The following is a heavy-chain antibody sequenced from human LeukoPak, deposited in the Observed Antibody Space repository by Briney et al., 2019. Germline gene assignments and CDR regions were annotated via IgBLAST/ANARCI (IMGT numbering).Heavy chain of an antibody. V-gene: IGHV4-31*03. D-gene: IGHD3-22*01. CDR1: GGSISSGGYY. J-gene: IGHJ3*02. CDR2: IYYSGST. CDR3: ARAPSYYDSSGYYVRDAFDI. Sequence: SETLSLTCTVSGGSISSGGYYWSWIRQHPGKGLEWIGYIYYSGSTCYNPSLKSRATISVDTSKNQFSLKLSSVTAADTAVYYCARAPSYYDSSGYYVRDAFDIWGQGTMVTVSS.